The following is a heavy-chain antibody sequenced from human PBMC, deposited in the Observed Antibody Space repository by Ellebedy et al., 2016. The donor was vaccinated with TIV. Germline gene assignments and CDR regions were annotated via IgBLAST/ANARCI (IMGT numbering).Heavy chain of an antibody. V-gene: IGHV4-4*02. CDR3: ASLPDYRVGFVDAPMVWGH. CDR1: GDSISRSNW. CDR2: IYHTGST. J-gene: IGHJ4*02. D-gene: IGHD3-10*01. Sequence: SETLSLTCAVSGDSISRSNWWSWVRQPPGKGLEWLGEIYHTGSTNYNPSLKSRFTISVDKSKNQFSLKLTSVTAADTAIYYCASLPDYRVGFVDAPMVWGHWGQGTLVTVSS.